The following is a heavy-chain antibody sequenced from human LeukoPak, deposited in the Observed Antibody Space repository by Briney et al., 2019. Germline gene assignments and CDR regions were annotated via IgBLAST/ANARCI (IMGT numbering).Heavy chain of an antibody. D-gene: IGHD1-7*01. Sequence: PSETLSLTCTVSGGSISSSSYYWGWIRQPPGKGLEWIGSIYYSGSTYYNPSLKSRVTISVDTSKNQFSLKLSSVTAADTAVYYCARARNWNYPNYYYGMDVWGQGTTVTVSS. V-gene: IGHV4-39*01. J-gene: IGHJ6*02. CDR2: IYYSGST. CDR3: ARARNWNYPNYYYGMDV. CDR1: GGSISSSSYY.